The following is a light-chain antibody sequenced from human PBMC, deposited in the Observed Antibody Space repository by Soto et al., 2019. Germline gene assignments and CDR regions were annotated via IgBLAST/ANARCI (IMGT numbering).Light chain of an antibody. J-gene: IGKJ1*01. CDR3: QQYGSSGT. Sequence: TQSPSTLSASVGDRFTITCLASQSFISSYLTWYQQKPGQAPRLLIYGASNRATGIPDRFSGSGSGTDFTLTISRLEPEDFAVYYCQQYGSSGTFGQGTKVDIK. V-gene: IGKV3-20*01. CDR2: GAS. CDR1: QSFISSY.